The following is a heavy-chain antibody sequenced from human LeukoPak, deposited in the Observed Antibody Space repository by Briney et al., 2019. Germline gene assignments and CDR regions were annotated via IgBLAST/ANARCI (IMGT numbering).Heavy chain of an antibody. J-gene: IGHJ4*02. CDR2: MKQDGSEK. CDR1: GFTFSTYW. Sequence: GSLRLSCAASGFTFSTYWMTWVRQAPGKGLEWVATMKQDGSEKYYVDSVKGRFTISRDNVRNSLYLQMNSLRVEDTAVYYCASPRSGYWGQGTLVTVSS. V-gene: IGHV3-7*01. CDR3: ASPRSGY.